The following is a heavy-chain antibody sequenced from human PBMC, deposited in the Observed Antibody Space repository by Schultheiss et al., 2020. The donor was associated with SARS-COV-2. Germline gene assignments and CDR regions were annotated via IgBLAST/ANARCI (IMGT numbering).Heavy chain of an antibody. J-gene: IGHJ4*02. D-gene: IGHD5-18*01. V-gene: IGHV4-39*07. CDR2: IYHSGST. CDR3: ARVLDTSMVGLDY. Sequence: SETLSLTCTVSGASIRSNYWSWIRQPPGKGLEWIGSIYHSGSTYYNPSLKSRVTISIDTSKNQFSLKLTSVTAADTAVYYCARVLDTSMVGLDYWGQGTLVTVSS. CDR1: GASIRSNY.